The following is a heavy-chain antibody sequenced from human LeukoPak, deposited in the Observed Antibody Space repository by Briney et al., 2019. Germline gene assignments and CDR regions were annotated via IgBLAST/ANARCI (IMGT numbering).Heavy chain of an antibody. J-gene: IGHJ3*02. Sequence: KPGGSLRLSCAASGFTFSSMNWVRQAPGKGLEWVSSISISSNYIYYTDSVKGRFTISRDNAKNSLFLQMNSLRAEDAAVYYCARGSRFGVVERDAFDIWGQGTMVTVSS. CDR1: GFTFSS. D-gene: IGHD3-3*01. V-gene: IGHV3-21*01. CDR3: ARGSRFGVVERDAFDI. CDR2: ISISSNYI.